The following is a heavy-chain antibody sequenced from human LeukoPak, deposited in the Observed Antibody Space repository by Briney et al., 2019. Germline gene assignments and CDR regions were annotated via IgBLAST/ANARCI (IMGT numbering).Heavy chain of an antibody. Sequence: PGGSLRLSCAASGFTFSSYAMHWVRQAPGKGLEWVAVISYDGSNKYYADSVKGRFTISRDNSKNTLYLQMNSLRAEDTAVYYCARGGPIRQEDAFDIWGQGTMVTVSS. D-gene: IGHD1-26*01. CDR1: GFTFSSYA. J-gene: IGHJ3*02. V-gene: IGHV3-30-3*01. CDR2: ISYDGSNK. CDR3: ARGGPIRQEDAFDI.